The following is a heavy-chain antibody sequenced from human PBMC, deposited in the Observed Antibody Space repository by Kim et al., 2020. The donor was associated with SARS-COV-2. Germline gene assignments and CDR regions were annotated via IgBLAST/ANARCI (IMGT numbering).Heavy chain of an antibody. J-gene: IGHJ5*02. V-gene: IGHV1-18*01. CDR2: ISAYNGNT. D-gene: IGHD3-10*01. CDR3: ASLMSPVRGVGWFDP. Sequence: ASVKVSCKASGYTFTSYGISWVRQAPGQGLEWMGWISAYNGNTNYAQKLQGRVTMTTDTSTSTAYMELRSLRSDDTAVYYCASLMSPVRGVGWFDPWGQGTLVTVSS. CDR1: GYTFTSYG.